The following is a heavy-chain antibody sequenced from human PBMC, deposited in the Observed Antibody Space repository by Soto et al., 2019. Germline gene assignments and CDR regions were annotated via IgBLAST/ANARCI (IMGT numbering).Heavy chain of an antibody. CDR2: ISSSTGTI. CDR3: ARGGVDSKYWYFDL. D-gene: IGHD5-12*01. V-gene: IGHV3-48*02. J-gene: IGHJ2*01. Sequence: EVQLVESGGGLVQPGGSLRLSCAASGFTFSTYSMHWVRQAPGKGLEWVSYISSSTGTIYYADSVKGRFTISRDNAKNSLYLQMNSLRDEDTAVYYCARGGVDSKYWYFDLWGRGTLVTVSS. CDR1: GFTFSTYS.